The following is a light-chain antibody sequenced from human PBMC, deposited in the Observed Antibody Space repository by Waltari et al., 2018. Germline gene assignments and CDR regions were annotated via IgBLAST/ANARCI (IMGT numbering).Light chain of an antibody. J-gene: IGKJ4*01. CDR3: QQSYNTPLT. CDR1: ESISTY. CDR2: DAS. V-gene: IGKV1-39*01. Sequence: DIQMTQSPSSLSASVGDRVTITCRASESISTYLNWYQKKPGKAPNLLIFDASTLHPGVPSRFSGRGFRTEFTLTISNLQPEDFATYFCQQSYNTPLTFSGGTKVDIK.